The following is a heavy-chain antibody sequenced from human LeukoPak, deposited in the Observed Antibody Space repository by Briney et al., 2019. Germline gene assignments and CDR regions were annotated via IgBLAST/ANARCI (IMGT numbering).Heavy chain of an antibody. D-gene: IGHD6-19*01. V-gene: IGHV3-21*06. Sequence: GGSLRLSCAASGSTFSSYSMNWVRQAPGKGLEWVSSISSSSSYIYYADSVKGRFTISRDNAKNSLYLQMNSLRAEDTAVYYCARDQAVAGIDYWGQGTLVTVSS. CDR1: GSTFSSYS. CDR2: ISSSSSYI. J-gene: IGHJ4*02. CDR3: ARDQAVAGIDY.